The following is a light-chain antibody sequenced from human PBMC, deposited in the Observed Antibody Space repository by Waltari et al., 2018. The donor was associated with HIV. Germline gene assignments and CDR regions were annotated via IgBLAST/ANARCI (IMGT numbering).Light chain of an antibody. Sequence: DIQLTQSPSSLSASVGDTLTIPCRASQDISGSLTWFQQKPGKAPKPLIYPASTLQSGVPSKFSGSASGTDFTLTMSSLQPDDFATYYCQQYKSYPFTFGGGTKVEI. CDR1: QDISGS. V-gene: IGKV1-16*02. CDR2: PAS. J-gene: IGKJ4*01. CDR3: QQYKSYPFT.